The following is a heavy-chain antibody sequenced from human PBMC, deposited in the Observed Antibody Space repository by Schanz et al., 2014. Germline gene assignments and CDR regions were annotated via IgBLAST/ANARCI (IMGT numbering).Heavy chain of an antibody. CDR1: GFTFSSYA. CDR2: ISGSGGST. CDR3: AKYRRYYRVSGSYRELEY. Sequence: EVQLLESGGGLVQPGGSLRLSCAASGFTFSSYAMSWVRQAPGKGLEWVSAISGSGGSTYYADSVKGRFTISRDNSKNTLYLQMNSLRPEDTAVYYCAKYRRYYRVSGSYRELEYWGQGTLVTVSS. V-gene: IGHV3-23*01. J-gene: IGHJ4*02. D-gene: IGHD3-10*01.